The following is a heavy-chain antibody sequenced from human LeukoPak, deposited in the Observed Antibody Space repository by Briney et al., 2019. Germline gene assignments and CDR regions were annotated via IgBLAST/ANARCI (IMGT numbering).Heavy chain of an antibody. CDR1: GFTLSSYA. Sequence: GGTLRLSCAASGFTLSSYATSWVRQAPGKGLEWVSAISGSGGRTYNANSVKGRFTISRDNSKNTLYLQMNSLRAEDTAVYYCANIYKNSYASPLDYWGQGTLVTVSS. CDR2: ISGSGGRT. V-gene: IGHV3-23*01. D-gene: IGHD5-18*01. CDR3: ANIYKNSYASPLDY. J-gene: IGHJ4*02.